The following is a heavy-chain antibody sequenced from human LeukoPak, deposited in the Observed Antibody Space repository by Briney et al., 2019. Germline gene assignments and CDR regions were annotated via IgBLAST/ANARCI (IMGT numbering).Heavy chain of an antibody. V-gene: IGHV3-23*01. CDR3: AKRDDSNYAIDF. CDR2: ISGSGRST. CDR1: EFTFSNYA. D-gene: IGHD1-7*01. J-gene: IGHJ4*02. Sequence: GGSLRLSCAASEFTFSNYAMSWVRQAPGKGLEWVSTISGSGRSTYYADSVEGRFTISRDNSKNTLYLQMNSLRAEDTAVYYCAKRDDSNYAIDFWGQGTLVTVSS.